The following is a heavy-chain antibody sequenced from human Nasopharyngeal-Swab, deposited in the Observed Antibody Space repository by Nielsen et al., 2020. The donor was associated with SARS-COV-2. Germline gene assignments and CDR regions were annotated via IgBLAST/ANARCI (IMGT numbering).Heavy chain of an antibody. Sequence: RQAPGKGLEWIGYIYHSGSTYYNPSLKGRVTISVDRSKNQFSLKLSSVTAADTAVYYCAREGGYCGGDCPEYFDYWGQGTLVTVSS. V-gene: IGHV4-30-2*01. CDR3: AREGGYCGGDCPEYFDY. D-gene: IGHD2-21*02. J-gene: IGHJ4*02. CDR2: IYHSGST.